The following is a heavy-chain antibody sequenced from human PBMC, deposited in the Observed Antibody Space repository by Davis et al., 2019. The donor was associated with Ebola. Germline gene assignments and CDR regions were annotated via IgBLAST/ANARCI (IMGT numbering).Heavy chain of an antibody. Sequence: PSETLSLTCAVYGGSFTGYYWSWIRQPPGKGLEWIGEINHSGSTNYNPSLKSRVTISVDTSKNQFSLKLSSVTAADTAVYYCASGTKLVVPATWGQGTTVTVSS. J-gene: IGHJ6*02. D-gene: IGHD2-2*01. CDR2: INHSGST. CDR1: GGSFTGYY. CDR3: ASGTKLVVPAT. V-gene: IGHV4-34*01.